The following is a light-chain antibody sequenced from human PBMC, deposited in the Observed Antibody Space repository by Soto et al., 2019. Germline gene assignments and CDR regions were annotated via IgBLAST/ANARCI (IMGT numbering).Light chain of an antibody. Sequence: TKSPYTRSAYLRDRITSSCRASQSLCSWLAWYQQKPGKAPKLLIYKASSLESGVPSRFSGSGSGTGFTLTISSLQPEDFATYFCQQCDNMPWTFGQGTKVDIK. CDR3: QQCDNMPWT. J-gene: IGKJ1*01. V-gene: IGKV1-5*03. CDR1: QSLCSW. CDR2: KAS.